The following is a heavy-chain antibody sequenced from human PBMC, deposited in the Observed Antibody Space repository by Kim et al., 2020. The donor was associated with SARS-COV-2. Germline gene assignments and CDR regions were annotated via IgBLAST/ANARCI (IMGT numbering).Heavy chain of an antibody. J-gene: IGHJ6*03. CDR3: AKRMDV. V-gene: IGHV3-23*01. CDR2: ASGANT. Sequence: ASGANTHYTDSGQGRFTISRDNSRNTVYLQMNSLRAEDTAVYYCAKRMDVWGKGTTVIVSS.